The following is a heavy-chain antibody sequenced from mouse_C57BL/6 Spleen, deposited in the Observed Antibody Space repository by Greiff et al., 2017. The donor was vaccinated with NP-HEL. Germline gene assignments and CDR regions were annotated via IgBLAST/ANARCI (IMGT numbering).Heavy chain of an antibody. CDR3: AKYSYYSNSSYWYFDV. D-gene: IGHD2-5*01. CDR2: ILPGSGST. J-gene: IGHJ1*03. CDR1: GYTFTGYW. Sequence: QVQLKQSGAELMKPGASVKLSCKATGYTFTGYWIEWVKQRPGHGLEWIGEILPGSGSTNYNEKFKGKATFTADTSSNTAYMQLSSLTTEDSAIYYCAKYSYYSNSSYWYFDVWGTGTTVTVSS. V-gene: IGHV1-9*01.